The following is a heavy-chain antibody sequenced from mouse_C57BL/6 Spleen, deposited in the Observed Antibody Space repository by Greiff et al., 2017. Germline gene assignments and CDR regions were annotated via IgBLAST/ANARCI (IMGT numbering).Heavy chain of an antibody. Sequence: VQLKESGPELVKPGDSVKISCKASGYSFTGYFMNWVMQSHGKSLEWIGRINPYNGDTFYNPKFKGKATLTVDKSSSTAHMELRSLTSEDSAVYYCARGDYYGSRGGVAMDYWGQGTSVTVSS. V-gene: IGHV1-20*01. D-gene: IGHD1-1*01. CDR3: ARGDYYGSRGGVAMDY. J-gene: IGHJ4*01. CDR1: GYSFTGYF. CDR2: INPYNGDT.